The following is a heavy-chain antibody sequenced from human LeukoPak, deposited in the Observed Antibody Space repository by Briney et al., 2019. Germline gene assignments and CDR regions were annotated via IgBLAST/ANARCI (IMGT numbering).Heavy chain of an antibody. J-gene: IGHJ6*03. Sequence: QPGGSLRLSCAASGFTFSSYEMNWVRQAPGKGLEWVSYISSSGSTTYYADSVRGRFTISRDNSRNTLYLQMNSLRAEDTAIYYCAKNGDRGAYCSGGTCYPYYYYYMDVWGKGTTVTISS. D-gene: IGHD2-15*01. CDR3: AKNGDRGAYCSGGTCYPYYYYYMDV. CDR1: GFTFSSYE. CDR2: ISSSGSTT. V-gene: IGHV3-48*03.